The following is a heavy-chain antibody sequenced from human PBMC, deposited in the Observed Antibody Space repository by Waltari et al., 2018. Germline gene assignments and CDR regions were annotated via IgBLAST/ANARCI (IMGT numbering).Heavy chain of an antibody. D-gene: IGHD4-17*01. CDR1: GGSISSGGYS. CDR3: ARDYGGHAFDI. Sequence: QLQLQESGSGLVKPSQTLSITCAVSGGSISSGGYSWSWIRQPPGKGLEWIGYISHSESTYYNPSLKSRVTVSVDRSKNQFSLKLTSVTAADTAVYYCARDYGGHAFDIWGQGTMVTVSS. V-gene: IGHV4-30-2*01. CDR2: ISHSEST. J-gene: IGHJ3*02.